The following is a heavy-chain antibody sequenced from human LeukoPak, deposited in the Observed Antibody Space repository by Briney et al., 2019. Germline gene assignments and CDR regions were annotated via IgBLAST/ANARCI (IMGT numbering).Heavy chain of an antibody. CDR1: GGSISSGDYY. CDR3: AREVGATAWGY. CDR2: IYYSRST. D-gene: IGHD1-26*01. Sequence: SETLSLTCTVSGGSISSGDYYWSWIRQPPGKGLEWIGYIYYSRSTYYNPSLKSRVTISVDTSKNQFSLKLSSVTAADTAVYYCAREVGATAWGYWGQGTLVTVSS. V-gene: IGHV4-30-4*01. J-gene: IGHJ4*02.